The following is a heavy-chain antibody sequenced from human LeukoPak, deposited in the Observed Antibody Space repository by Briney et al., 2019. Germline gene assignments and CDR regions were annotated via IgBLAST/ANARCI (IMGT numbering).Heavy chain of an antibody. CDR1: GGSFSGYY. D-gene: IGHD2-21*02. CDR3: ARATVVTATDAFDI. J-gene: IGHJ3*02. CDR2: INHSGST. Sequence: SETLSLTCAVYGGSFSGYYWSWIRQPPGKGLEWIGEINHSGSTNYNPSLKSRVTISVDTSKNQFSLKLSSVTAADTAVYYCARATVVTATDAFDIWGQGTMVTVSS. V-gene: IGHV4-34*01.